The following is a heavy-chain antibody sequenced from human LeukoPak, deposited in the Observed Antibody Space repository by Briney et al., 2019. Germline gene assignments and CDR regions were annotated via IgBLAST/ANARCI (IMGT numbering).Heavy chain of an antibody. V-gene: IGHV3-64*01. CDR3: ARTSGQQLTFDY. CDR2: ISSNGGST. J-gene: IGHJ4*02. D-gene: IGHD6-13*01. CDR1: GFIFSSYP. Sequence: GGSLRLSCAASGFIFSSYPMYWVRQAPGKGLECVSAISSNGGSTYYANSVKGRFTISRGNSKNTLYLQMGSLRAEDMAVYYCARTSGQQLTFDYWGQGTLVTVSS.